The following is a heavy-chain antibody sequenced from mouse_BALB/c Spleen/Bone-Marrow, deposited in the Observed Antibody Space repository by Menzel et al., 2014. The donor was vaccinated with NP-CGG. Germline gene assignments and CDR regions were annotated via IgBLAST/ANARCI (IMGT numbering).Heavy chain of an antibody. D-gene: IGHD2-2*01. V-gene: IGHV5-12-1*01. Sequence: EVQGVESGGGLVKPGGSLKLSCAASGFAFSGYDMSWVRQTPEKRLEWVAYISSGGSNTYYPDTVKGRFTISRDNAKNTLYLQMNSLKSEDTAMYYCARQRGYAYAMDCWGQGTSVTVSS. CDR3: ARQRGYAYAMDC. CDR1: GFAFSGYD. CDR2: ISSGGSNT. J-gene: IGHJ4*01.